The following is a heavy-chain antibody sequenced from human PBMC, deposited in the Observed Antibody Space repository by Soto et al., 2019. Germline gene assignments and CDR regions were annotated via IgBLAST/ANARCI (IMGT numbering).Heavy chain of an antibody. CDR1: GFTFSSYA. D-gene: IGHD6-19*01. Sequence: QVQLVESGGGVVQPGRSLRLSCAASGFTFSSYAMHWVRQAPGKGLEWVAVISYEGSNKYYADSVKGRFTISRDNSKNTLYLQMNSLRAEDTAVYYCAREIAVAGTSYYYYGMDVWGQGTTVTVSS. J-gene: IGHJ6*02. CDR2: ISYEGSNK. CDR3: AREIAVAGTSYYYYGMDV. V-gene: IGHV3-30-3*01.